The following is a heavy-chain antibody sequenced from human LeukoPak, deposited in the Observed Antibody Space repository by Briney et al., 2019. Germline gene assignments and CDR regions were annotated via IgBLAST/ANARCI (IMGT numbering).Heavy chain of an antibody. CDR1: GYSFTSYW. J-gene: IGHJ5*02. D-gene: IGHD3-10*01. CDR3: ARGGSGSYYGYNWFDP. Sequence: GESLKISCKGSGYSFTSYWISWVRQMPGKGLEWMGRIDPSDSYTNYSPSFQGHVTISADKSISTAYLQWSSLEASDTAMYYCARGGSGSYYGYNWFDPWGQGTLVTVSS. V-gene: IGHV5-10-1*01. CDR2: IDPSDSYT.